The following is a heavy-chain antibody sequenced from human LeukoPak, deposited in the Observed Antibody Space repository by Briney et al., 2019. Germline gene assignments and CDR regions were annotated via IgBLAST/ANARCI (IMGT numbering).Heavy chain of an antibody. CDR3: AKANARGAIFDY. V-gene: IGHV3-33*06. CDR1: GFTFSSYG. J-gene: IGHJ4*02. D-gene: IGHD2-2*01. Sequence: GGSLRLSCAASGFTFSSYGMHWVRQAPGKGLEWVAVIWYDGSNKYYADSVKGRFTISRDNSKNTLYLQMNSLRAEDTAVYYCAKANARGAIFDYWGQGTLVTVSS. CDR2: IWYDGSNK.